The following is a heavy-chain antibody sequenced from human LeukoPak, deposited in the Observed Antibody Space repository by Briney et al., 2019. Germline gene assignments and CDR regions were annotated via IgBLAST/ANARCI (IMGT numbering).Heavy chain of an antibody. J-gene: IGHJ3*02. CDR2: IYYSGST. Sequence: SETLSLTCTVSGGSIGSYYWSWIRQPPGKGLEWIGYIYYSGSTNYNPSLKSRVSISVDTSKNQFSLKLSSVTAADTAVYYCARDGVLYYDSSGLDAFDIWGQGTMVTVSS. V-gene: IGHV4-59*01. CDR3: ARDGVLYYDSSGLDAFDI. D-gene: IGHD3-22*01. CDR1: GGSIGSYY.